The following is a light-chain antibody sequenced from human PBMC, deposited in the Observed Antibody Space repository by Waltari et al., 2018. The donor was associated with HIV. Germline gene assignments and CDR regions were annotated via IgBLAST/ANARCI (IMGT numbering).Light chain of an antibody. CDR3: SSYTSSSTWV. Sequence: QSALTQPASVSGSPGQSITISCTGTSSDVGGYNYVSWYQQHPGKAPKLMIYDVSNRHSGVSNRFSGSKSGNTASLTISGLRAEDEAYYYCSSYTSSSTWVFGGGTKLTVL. CDR2: DVS. J-gene: IGLJ3*02. V-gene: IGLV2-14*01. CDR1: SSDVGGYNY.